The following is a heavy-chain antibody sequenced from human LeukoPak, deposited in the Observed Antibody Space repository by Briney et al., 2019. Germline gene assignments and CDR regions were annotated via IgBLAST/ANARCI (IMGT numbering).Heavy chain of an antibody. V-gene: IGHV1-2*02. CDR1: GYTFTGYY. CDR3: ARERYSSSWYWYYYYMDV. D-gene: IGHD6-13*01. Sequence: ASVKVSCKASGYTFTGYYMHWVRQAPGQGLEWMGWINPNSGGTNYAQKFQGRVTMTRDTSISTAYMELSRLRSDDTAVYYCARERYSSSWYWYYYYMDVWGKGTTVTISS. CDR2: INPNSGGT. J-gene: IGHJ6*03.